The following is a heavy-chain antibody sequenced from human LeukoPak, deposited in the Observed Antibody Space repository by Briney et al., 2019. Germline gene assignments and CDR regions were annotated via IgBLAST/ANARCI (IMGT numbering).Heavy chain of an antibody. D-gene: IGHD4-17*01. J-gene: IGHJ4*02. CDR1: RFDFYKYG. CDR2: ISSDERNK. Sequence: GGSLRLSCVASRFDFYKYGVNWVRQAPGKGMDWLAVISSDERNKYYADSVKGRFTISRDNSKNTLYLEMNDLRSEDTAVYYCAKGHYFGDLGGGNFDLWGQGTLVTVSS. V-gene: IGHV3-30*18. CDR3: AKGHYFGDLGGGNFDL.